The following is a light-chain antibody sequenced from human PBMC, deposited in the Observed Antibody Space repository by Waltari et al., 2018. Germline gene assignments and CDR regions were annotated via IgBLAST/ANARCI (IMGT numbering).Light chain of an antibody. Sequence: NFMLTQSHSVSESEGQTVIISCLGSSDNIDNPHVQWYQHPPGSAPDPLAHEYQPRLCSAPVTLIYEDNQRASGVPDRFSGSIDGSSNSASLTISGLRTEDEAYYFCQSYYAYDVIFGGGTKLTVL. J-gene: IGLJ2*01. CDR1: SDNIDNPH. CDR2: EDN. CDR3: QSYYAYDVI. V-gene: IGLV6-57*02.